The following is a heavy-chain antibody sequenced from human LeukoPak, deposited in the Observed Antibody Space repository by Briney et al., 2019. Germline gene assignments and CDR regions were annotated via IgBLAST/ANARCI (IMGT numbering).Heavy chain of an antibody. V-gene: IGHV1-69*01. CDR2: IIPIFGTA. CDR3: ARYRTGNFDY. D-gene: IGHD1-1*01. J-gene: IGHJ4*02. CDR1: GGTFSSYG. Sequence: SVKVSCKASGGTFSSYGISWVRQSPGQGLEWMGGIIPIFGTANYAQKFQGRVTITADESTSTAYMELSSLRSEDTAVYYCARYRTGNFDYWGQGTLVTVSS.